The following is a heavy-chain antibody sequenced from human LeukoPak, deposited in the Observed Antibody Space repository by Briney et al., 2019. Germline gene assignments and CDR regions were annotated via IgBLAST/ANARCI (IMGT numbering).Heavy chain of an antibody. J-gene: IGHJ4*02. CDR3: ARGSGVQVWSSLDY. V-gene: IGHV3-74*01. CDR1: GFTFSSNR. Sequence: GGSLRLSCAASGFTFSSNRMHWVRQAPGKGLVWVSRINSDGSGTSYADSVKGHFTISRDNAKNTLYLQMNSLRAEDTAVYYCARGSGVQVWSSLDYWGQGTPVTVSS. D-gene: IGHD3-10*01. CDR2: INSDGSGT.